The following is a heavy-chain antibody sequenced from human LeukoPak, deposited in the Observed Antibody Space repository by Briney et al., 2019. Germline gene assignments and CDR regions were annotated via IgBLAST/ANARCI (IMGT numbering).Heavy chain of an antibody. Sequence: PGGSLRLSCAASGFSLSSYSMDWFRQSPGKGLEWVAYISSSSSTIYYADSVEGRFTISRDNAKNSLYLQMNSLRAEDTAVYYCARDGHYDILTGYFQDWGQGTLVTVSS. CDR2: ISSSSSTI. CDR1: GFSLSSYS. V-gene: IGHV3-48*01. CDR3: ARDGHYDILTGYFQD. D-gene: IGHD3-9*01. J-gene: IGHJ1*01.